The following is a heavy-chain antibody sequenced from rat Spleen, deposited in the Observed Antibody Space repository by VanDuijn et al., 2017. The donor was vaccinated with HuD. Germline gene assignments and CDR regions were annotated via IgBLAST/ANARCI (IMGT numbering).Heavy chain of an antibody. D-gene: IGHD4-3*01. CDR3: TRDIEFGGPFAY. CDR1: GFNFNDYW. Sequence: EVKLVESGGGLVQPGRSLKLSCAASGFNFNDYWMGWVRQAPGKGLEWIGEINKDSRTIKYAPSLKDKFTISRDNAKSTLYLQMNSLRSEDTATYYCTRDIEFGGPFAYWGQGTLVTVSS. V-gene: IGHV4-2*01. CDR2: INKDSRTI. J-gene: IGHJ3*01.